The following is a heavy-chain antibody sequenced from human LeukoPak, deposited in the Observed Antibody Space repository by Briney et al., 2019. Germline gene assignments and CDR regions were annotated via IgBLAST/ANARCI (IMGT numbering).Heavy chain of an antibody. V-gene: IGHV4-34*01. J-gene: IGHJ4*02. CDR1: GGSFSGYY. CDR2: INHSGST. CDR3: ARVRLRRTFDY. Sequence: SETLSLTYAVYGGSFSGYYWSWIRQPPGKGLEWIGEINHSGSTNYNPSLKSRVTISVDTSKNQFSLKLSSVTAADTAVYYCARVRLRRTFDYWGQGTLVTLSS. D-gene: IGHD5-12*01.